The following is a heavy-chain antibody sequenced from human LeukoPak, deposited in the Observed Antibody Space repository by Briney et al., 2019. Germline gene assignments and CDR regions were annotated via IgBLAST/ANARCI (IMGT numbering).Heavy chain of an antibody. J-gene: IGHJ5*02. Sequence: GASVKVSCKTSGYSFTDYYMHWVRQAPGQGLEWMGWINPNSGGTSSAQKFQGRVTMTRDTSITTVYMEVSWLTSDETAIYYCARADRLHGGPYLIGPWGQGTLVTVSS. V-gene: IGHV1-2*02. CDR1: GYSFTDYY. D-gene: IGHD2-21*01. CDR2: INPNSGGT. CDR3: ARADRLHGGPYLIGP.